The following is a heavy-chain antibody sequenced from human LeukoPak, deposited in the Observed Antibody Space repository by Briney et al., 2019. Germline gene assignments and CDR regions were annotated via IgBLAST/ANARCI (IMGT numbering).Heavy chain of an antibody. CDR3: VKWEPAAGFEY. CDR2: ISWNSGSI. D-gene: IGHD6-13*01. CDR1: GFTFDDYA. J-gene: IGHJ4*01. Sequence: GGSLRLSCAASGFTFDDYAMHWVRQAPGKGLEWVSGISWNSGSIGDADSVKGRFTISRDNAKNSLYLQMNSLRVEDTALYYCVKWEPAAGFEYWGHGTRVTVSS. V-gene: IGHV3-9*01.